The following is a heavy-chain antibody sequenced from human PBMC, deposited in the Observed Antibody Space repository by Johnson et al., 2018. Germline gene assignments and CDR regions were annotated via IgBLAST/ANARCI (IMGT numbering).Heavy chain of an antibody. J-gene: IGHJ3*01. CDR1: GGSISSDEYY. V-gene: IGHV4-61*02. Sequence: QVQLQESGPGLVKPSQTLSLTCTVSGGSISSDEYYWSWIRQPAGKGLEWIGRVYMTGSANYNPSLKSRLTISLDTSKNQFSLKLRSMTAADPAVYFCAGISRAWGAFDGWGQGAMVTVSS. CDR3: AGISRAWGAFDG. CDR2: VYMTGSA. D-gene: IGHD3-16*01.